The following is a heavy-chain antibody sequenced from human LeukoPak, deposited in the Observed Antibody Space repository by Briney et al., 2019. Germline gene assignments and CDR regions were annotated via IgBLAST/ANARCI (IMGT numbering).Heavy chain of an antibody. Sequence: PSETLSLTCAVYGGSFSGYYWSWIRQPPGKGLEWIGEINHSGSTNYNPSLKSRVTISVDTSKNQFSLKLSSVTAADTAVYYCAREGATGYYYYGMDVWGQGTTVTVSS. CDR3: AREGATGYYYYGMDV. D-gene: IGHD1-26*01. CDR1: GGSFSGYY. V-gene: IGHV4-34*01. CDR2: INHSGST. J-gene: IGHJ6*02.